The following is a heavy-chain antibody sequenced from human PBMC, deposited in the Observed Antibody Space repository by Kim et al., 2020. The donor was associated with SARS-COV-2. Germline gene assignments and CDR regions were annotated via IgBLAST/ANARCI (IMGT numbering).Heavy chain of an antibody. CDR2: ISPNGDTI. CDR1: GFTFSSYA. J-gene: IGHJ4*02. Sequence: GGSLRLSCAASGFTFSSYAMHWVRQAPGKGLEYVSAISPNGDTIYYGNSVKGRFTISRDNSKNTLYLQMGSLRADDIGVYYCARDRKPSGSGNFDYWGQG. D-gene: IGHD1-26*01. V-gene: IGHV3-64*01. CDR3: ARDRKPSGSGNFDY.